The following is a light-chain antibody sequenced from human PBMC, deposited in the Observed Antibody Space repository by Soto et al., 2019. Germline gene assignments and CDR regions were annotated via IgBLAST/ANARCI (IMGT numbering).Light chain of an antibody. CDR2: GAS. Sequence: EIVMTQSPATLSVSPGERATLSCRASQSVTFNLAWYQQKPGQAPRLLISGASTRATGIPARFSGSGSGTQFTLTISSLQSEDVAVYYCQQYHNWPPRTFGQGTKVEIK. V-gene: IGKV3-15*01. CDR3: QQYHNWPPRT. J-gene: IGKJ1*01. CDR1: QSVTFN.